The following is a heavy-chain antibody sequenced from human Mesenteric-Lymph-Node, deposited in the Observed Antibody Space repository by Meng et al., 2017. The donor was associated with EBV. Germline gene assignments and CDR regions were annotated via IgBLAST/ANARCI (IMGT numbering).Heavy chain of an antibody. Sequence: GEINHSESSKSIPSLKSRITTSTDTSKTQFSLKLSSVTAADTAVYYCGREVMPYYYFDSWGQGTLVTVSS. V-gene: IGHV4-34*01. J-gene: IGHJ4*02. CDR2: INHSESS. CDR3: GREVMPYYYFDS. D-gene: IGHD3-16*01.